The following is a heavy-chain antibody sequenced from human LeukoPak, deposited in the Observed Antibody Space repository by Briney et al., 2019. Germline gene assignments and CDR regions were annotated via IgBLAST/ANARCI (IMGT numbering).Heavy chain of an antibody. D-gene: IGHD2/OR15-2a*01. CDR2: ISYDGSDK. Sequence: GRSLRLSCAAFGLTFSSYAIHWVRRAPGKGRQWLAVISYDGSDKKHADSENGRFTIPRDNSQNTLYLQMSSLRIEDAAVYYCASDSPRHCDSGRYSLGGMDFWGKGTKVTVSS. J-gene: IGHJ6*04. CDR3: ASDSPRHCDSGRYSLGGMDF. V-gene: IGHV3-30*04. CDR1: GLTFSSYA.